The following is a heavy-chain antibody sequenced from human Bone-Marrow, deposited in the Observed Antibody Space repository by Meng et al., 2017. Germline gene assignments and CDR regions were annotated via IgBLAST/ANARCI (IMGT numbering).Heavy chain of an antibody. D-gene: IGHD3-10*01. CDR2: IGYDGSNQ. CDR1: GFTFSSYG. CDR3: AKCGSIWFGELSYFDY. V-gene: IGHV3-33*06. J-gene: IGHJ4*02. Sequence: GGFLRLSCAASGFTFSSYGMHWVRQAPGKGLEWVAVIGYDGSNQYYADSVKGRFTISRDNSKNTLYLQMNSLRAEDTAVYCCAKCGSIWFGELSYFDYWGQGTLVTVSS.